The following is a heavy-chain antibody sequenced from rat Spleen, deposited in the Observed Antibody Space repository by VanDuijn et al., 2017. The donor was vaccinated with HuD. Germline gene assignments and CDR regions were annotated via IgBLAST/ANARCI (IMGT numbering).Heavy chain of an antibody. CDR2: ISSDGGYT. V-gene: IGHV5-58*01. Sequence: EVQLVETGGGLVQPGRSLKLSCVASGFTFSTYWMYWVRQAPGKGLEWVSSISSDGGYTYYPDSVKGRFTISRDNAKSTLYLQMNSLRSEDTATYYCTNNWEAYYWGQGVMVTVSS. J-gene: IGHJ2*01. CDR3: TNNWEAYY. D-gene: IGHD5-1*01. CDR1: GFTFSTYW.